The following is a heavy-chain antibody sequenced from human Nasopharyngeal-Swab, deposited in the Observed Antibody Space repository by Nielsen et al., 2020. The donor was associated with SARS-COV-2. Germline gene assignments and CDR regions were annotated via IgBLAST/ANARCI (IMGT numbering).Heavy chain of an antibody. CDR3: SKDIEELLVAPSLSFDY. Sequence: ASVKVSCKASGYSFRSYGINWVRQAPGQGLEWMGWICVYNGDTKYAQKLQGRVSMTTDTSTSTAYMELRSLRSDDTAVYYCSKDIEELLVAPSLSFDYWGQGTLVTVSS. CDR2: ICVYNGDT. J-gene: IGHJ4*02. V-gene: IGHV1-18*01. CDR1: GYSFRSYG. D-gene: IGHD3-10*01.